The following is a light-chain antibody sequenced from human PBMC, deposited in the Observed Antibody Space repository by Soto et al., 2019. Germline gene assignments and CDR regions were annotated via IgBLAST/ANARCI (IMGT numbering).Light chain of an antibody. V-gene: IGKV3-11*01. J-gene: IGKJ5*01. CDR1: QSVSSY. Sequence: EIVLTQSPATLSLSPGEGATLSCRASQSVSSYLAWYQQKPGQAPRLLIYDASNRATGIPARFSGSGSGTDFTLTLSSLEPEDFAVYYCQQRSNWAITFGQGTRLEIK. CDR3: QQRSNWAIT. CDR2: DAS.